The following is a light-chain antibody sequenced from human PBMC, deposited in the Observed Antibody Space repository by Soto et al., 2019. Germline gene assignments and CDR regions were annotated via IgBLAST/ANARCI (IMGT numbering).Light chain of an antibody. J-gene: IGLJ1*01. CDR1: SSNIGSNF. Sequence: QSVLTQPPSASGTPGQRVTISCSGSSSNIGSNFVYWYQHLPGTAPKLLIYTNNQRPSGVPDRFSGSKSGTSASLAISGLRSEDEADYYCASWDGSLSRHVFGTGTKVTV. CDR2: TNN. V-gene: IGLV1-47*02. CDR3: ASWDGSLSRHV.